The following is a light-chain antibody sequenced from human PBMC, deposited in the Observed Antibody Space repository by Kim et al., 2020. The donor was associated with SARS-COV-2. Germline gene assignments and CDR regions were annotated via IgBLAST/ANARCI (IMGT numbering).Light chain of an antibody. CDR1: QSVSSN. CDR3: QQYNNWPPWT. J-gene: IGKJ1*01. CDR2: GAA. V-gene: IGKV3-15*01. Sequence: SPGERATRSGRARQSVSSNLAWYQKKPGQAPRLRIYGAATRATGIPARFSGSGSGTEFTLTISSLQSEDFAVYYCQQYNNWPPWTFGQGTKVDIK.